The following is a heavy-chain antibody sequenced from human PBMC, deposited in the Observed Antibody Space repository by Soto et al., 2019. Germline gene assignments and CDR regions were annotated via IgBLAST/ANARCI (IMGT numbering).Heavy chain of an antibody. Sequence: GGSLRLSCAASGFTFSSYGMHWVRQAPGKGLEWVAVIWYDGSNKYYADSVKGRFTISRDNSKNTLYLQMNSLRAEDTAVYYCARGPHILVVRGVSPFDPWGQGTLVTVSS. J-gene: IGHJ5*02. CDR1: GFTFSSYG. D-gene: IGHD3-10*01. V-gene: IGHV3-33*01. CDR3: ARGPHILVVRGVSPFDP. CDR2: IWYDGSNK.